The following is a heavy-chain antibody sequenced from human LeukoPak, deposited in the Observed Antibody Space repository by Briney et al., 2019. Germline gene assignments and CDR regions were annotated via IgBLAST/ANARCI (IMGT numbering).Heavy chain of an antibody. D-gene: IGHD2-21*01. CDR1: GFTFSNFA. J-gene: IGHJ4*02. V-gene: IGHV3-23*01. CDR3: AKDTLLLLY. CDR2: ISGSGGDT. Sequence: GGSLRLSCAATGFTFSNFAMSWVRQAPGKGLEWVSAISGSGGDTYYADSVKGRFTISRDNAKSTLYLQMNSLRAEDTALYYCAKDTLLLLYWGQGTLVTVSS.